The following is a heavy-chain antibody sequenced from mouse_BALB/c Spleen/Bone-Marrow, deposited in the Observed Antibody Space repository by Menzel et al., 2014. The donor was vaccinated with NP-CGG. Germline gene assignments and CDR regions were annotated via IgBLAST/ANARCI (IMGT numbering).Heavy chain of an antibody. CDR1: GYAFTNYL. Sequence: QVQLQQPGAELVRPGTSVKVSCKASGYAFTNYLIEWVKQRPGQGLEWIGVINPGSGATNYNENFKGKATLTADKSSSTPYMQLSSLTSDDSAVYFCARRLTETLYFDYWGQGTTLTVSS. V-gene: IGHV1-54*03. CDR2: INPGSGAT. CDR3: ARRLTETLYFDY. D-gene: IGHD4-1*01. J-gene: IGHJ2*01.